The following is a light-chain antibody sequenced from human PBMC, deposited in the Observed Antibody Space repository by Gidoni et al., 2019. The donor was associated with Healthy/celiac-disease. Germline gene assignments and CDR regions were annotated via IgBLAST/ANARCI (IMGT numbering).Light chain of an antibody. V-gene: IGLV2-23*02. Sequence: QSALTQPASVSGSPGQSLTISCTGTSSDVGSYNLVSWYQHHPGKAPKLMIYEVSKRPSGVSNRFSGSKSGNTASLTISGLQAEDEADYYCCSYAGSSTLVFGGGTKLTVL. CDR1: SSDVGSYNL. CDR2: EVS. J-gene: IGLJ2*01. CDR3: CSYAGSSTLV.